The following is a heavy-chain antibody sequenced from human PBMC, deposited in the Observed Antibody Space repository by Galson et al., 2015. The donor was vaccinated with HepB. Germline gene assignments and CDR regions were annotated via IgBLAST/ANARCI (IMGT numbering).Heavy chain of an antibody. CDR1: GFTFSSYA. CDR2: ISGSGGST. CDR3: ANPAVLQRKGEAAAGTFPYYYGMDV. D-gene: IGHD6-13*01. V-gene: IGHV3-23*01. J-gene: IGHJ6*02. Sequence: SLRLSCAASGFTFSSYAMSWVRQAPGKGLEWVSAISGSGGSTYYADSVKGRFTISRDNSKNTLYLQMNSLRAEDTAVYYCANPAVLQRKGEAAAGTFPYYYGMDVWGQGTTVTVSS.